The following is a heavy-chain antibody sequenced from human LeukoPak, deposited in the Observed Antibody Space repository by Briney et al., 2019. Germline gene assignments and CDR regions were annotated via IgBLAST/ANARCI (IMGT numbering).Heavy chain of an antibody. D-gene: IGHD2-2*01. V-gene: IGHV3-64*01. CDR2: ISVSGGNT. Sequence: GGSLRLSCAASGFTFTNYAFHWVRQAPGKGLEYVSAISVSGGNTYYANSVKGRFTISRDNSKNTLYLQMGSLRAEDMAVYYCARSVGGYCNSTTCYGNWFDPWGQGTLVTVSS. CDR3: ARSVGGYCNSTTCYGNWFDP. J-gene: IGHJ5*02. CDR1: GFTFTNYA.